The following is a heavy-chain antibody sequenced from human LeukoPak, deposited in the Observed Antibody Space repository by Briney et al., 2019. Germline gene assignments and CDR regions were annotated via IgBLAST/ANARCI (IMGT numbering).Heavy chain of an antibody. CDR2: INHSGST. CDR3: ARGRKRGVVVITRPGAFDI. CDR1: GGSFSGYY. D-gene: IGHD3-22*01. Sequence: SETLSRTCAVYGGSFSGYYWSWIRQPPGKGLEWIGEINHSGSTNYNPSLKSRVTISVDTSKNQFSLKLSSVTAADTAVYYCARGRKRGVVVITRPGAFDIWGQGTMVTVSS. V-gene: IGHV4-34*01. J-gene: IGHJ3*02.